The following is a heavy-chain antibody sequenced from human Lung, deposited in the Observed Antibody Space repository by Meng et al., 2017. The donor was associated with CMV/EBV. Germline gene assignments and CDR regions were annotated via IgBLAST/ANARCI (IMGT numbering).Heavy chain of an antibody. Sequence: QLQLVQSGAEGEKPGASVRVSCTASGYTFTRHGISWIRQAPGQGLEWMGWISCYNGDTNYAQKLQGRVTMTTDTSTNTAYMDLRGLRSDDTAVYYCARDPSNTSGRYAYFDYWGQGTLVTVSS. CDR3: ARDPSNTSGRYAYFDY. J-gene: IGHJ4*02. D-gene: IGHD6-19*01. CDR1: GYTFTRHG. V-gene: IGHV1-18*01. CDR2: ISCYNGDT.